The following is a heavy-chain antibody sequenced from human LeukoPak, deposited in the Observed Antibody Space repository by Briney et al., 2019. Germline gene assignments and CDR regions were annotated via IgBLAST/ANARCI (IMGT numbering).Heavy chain of an antibody. Sequence: ASVKVSCKASGYTFTSYYMHWVRQAPGQGLEWMGMINPSGGSTIYAQKFQGRVTMTEDTSTDTAYMELSSLRSEDTAVYYCATAPITMVRGVQDYWGQGTLVTVSS. V-gene: IGHV1-46*01. D-gene: IGHD3-10*01. CDR1: GYTFTSYY. CDR2: INPSGGST. CDR3: ATAPITMVRGVQDY. J-gene: IGHJ4*02.